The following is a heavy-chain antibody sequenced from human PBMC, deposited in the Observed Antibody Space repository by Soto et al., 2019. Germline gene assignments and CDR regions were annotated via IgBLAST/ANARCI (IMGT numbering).Heavy chain of an antibody. V-gene: IGHV1-69*06. Sequence: SVKVSCKASGGTFSSYAISWVRQAPGQGLEWMGGIIPIFGTANYAQKFQGRVTITADKSTSTAYMELSSLRSEDTAVYYCARVVTYYDDSSGPRGDYDAFDIWGQGTMVTVSS. CDR1: GGTFSSYA. J-gene: IGHJ3*02. CDR2: IIPIFGTA. CDR3: ARVVTYYDDSSGPRGDYDAFDI. D-gene: IGHD3-22*01.